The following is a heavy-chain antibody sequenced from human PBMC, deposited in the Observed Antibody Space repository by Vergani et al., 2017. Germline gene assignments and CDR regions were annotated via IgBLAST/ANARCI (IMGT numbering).Heavy chain of an antibody. CDR2: IFTTRNT. CDR3: ARGYYGRGDF. Sequence: QVQLQESGPGLVKPSQTLSLICSVSGVSISSGPYYWSWIRQPAGKGLEYIGRIFTTRNTNYNPSLKTRVTMSVDTSKDQFSLNLTSVTAADTAVYYCARGYYGRGDFWGQGSMVTVSS. V-gene: IGHV4-61*02. CDR1: GVSISSGPYY. J-gene: IGHJ4*02. D-gene: IGHD3-10*01.